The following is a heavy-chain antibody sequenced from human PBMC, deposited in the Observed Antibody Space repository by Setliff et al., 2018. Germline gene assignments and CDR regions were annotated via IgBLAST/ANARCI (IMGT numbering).Heavy chain of an antibody. CDR2: INAANENT. D-gene: IGHD2-15*01. V-gene: IGHV1-3*01. CDR1: GYTFTSYA. CDR3: AKARNAGYAGGWYLNY. Sequence: ASVKVSCKASGYTFTSYAMHWVRQAPGQRLEWMGWINAANENTQYSKKFQGRLTITRDTSANTAYMELSSLRAEDTAVYYCAKARNAGYAGGWYLNYWGQGTLVTVSS. J-gene: IGHJ4*02.